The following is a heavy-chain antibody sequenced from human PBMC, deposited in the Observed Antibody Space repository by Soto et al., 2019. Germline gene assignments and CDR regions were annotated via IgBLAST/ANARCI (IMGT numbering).Heavy chain of an antibody. CDR1: GFTFSSYA. D-gene: IGHD6-13*01. CDR2: ISSSSSYI. Sequence: LRLSCAASGFTFSSYAMSWVRQAPGKGLEWVSSISSSSSYIYYADSVKGRFTISRDNAKNSLYLQMNSLRAEDTAVYYCARDGSSWENFDYWGQGTLVTVSS. CDR3: ARDGSSWENFDY. J-gene: IGHJ4*02. V-gene: IGHV3-21*01.